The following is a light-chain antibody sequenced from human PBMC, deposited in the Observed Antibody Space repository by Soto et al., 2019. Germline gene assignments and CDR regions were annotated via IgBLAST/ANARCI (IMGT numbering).Light chain of an antibody. CDR1: QSISTW. CDR2: DAS. J-gene: IGKJ1*01. Sequence: DIQMTPSPSTLSASVGDRVSITCRASQSISTWLAWYQQTPGKAPKLLIYDASSLQSGVPSRFGGSGSGTDFTLTITSLLPDDCATYYCQHYSLYSPWTFGQGTKVDIK. CDR3: QHYSLYSPWT. V-gene: IGKV1-5*01.